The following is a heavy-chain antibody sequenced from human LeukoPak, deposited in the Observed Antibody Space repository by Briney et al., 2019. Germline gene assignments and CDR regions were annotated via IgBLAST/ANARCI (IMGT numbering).Heavy chain of an antibody. CDR2: FYSSGNT. CDR1: GGYVSTHY. D-gene: IGHD4-23*01. CDR3: ARYSVVTRRGAFDI. V-gene: IGHV4-59*02. Sequence: SETLSLTCSVSGGYVSTHYWSWIRQPPGKGLEWIGYFYSSGNTEYSPSFKSRVTTAVGTSKNQLSLRLNSVTAEDTAVYYCARYSVVTRRGAFDIWGQGTVVIVSS. J-gene: IGHJ3*02.